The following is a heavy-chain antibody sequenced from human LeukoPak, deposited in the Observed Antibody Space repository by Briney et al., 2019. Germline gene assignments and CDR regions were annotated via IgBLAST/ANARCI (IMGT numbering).Heavy chain of an antibody. V-gene: IGHV3-74*01. J-gene: IGHJ4*02. CDR1: GFTFSSYW. D-gene: IGHD3-3*01. Sequence: GGSLRLSCAASGFTFSSYWMHWVRQAPGKGLVWVSRINSDGSSTSYADSVKGRFTISRDNAKNTLYLQMNSLRAEDTAVYYCARASASITIFGVVPKIWGQGTLVTVSS. CDR3: ARASASITIFGVVPKI. CDR2: INSDGSST.